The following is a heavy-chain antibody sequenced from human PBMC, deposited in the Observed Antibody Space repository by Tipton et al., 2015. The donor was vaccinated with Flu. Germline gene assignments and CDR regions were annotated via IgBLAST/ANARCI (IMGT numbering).Heavy chain of an antibody. CDR2: IYYSGST. D-gene: IGHD2-15*01. Sequence: LRLSCTVSGGSISRSSYYWGWIRQPPGKGLEWIGSIYYSGSTYYNPSLKSRVTISVDTSKNQFSLKLSYVTAADTAVYYCATKEVSYCSGGSCYSYYFDYWGQGTLVTVSS. J-gene: IGHJ4*02. CDR1: GGSISRSSYY. V-gene: IGHV4-39*01. CDR3: ATKEVSYCSGGSCYSYYFDY.